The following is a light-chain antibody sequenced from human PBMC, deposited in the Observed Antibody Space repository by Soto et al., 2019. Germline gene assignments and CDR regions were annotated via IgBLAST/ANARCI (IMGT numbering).Light chain of an antibody. CDR1: QSISSF. Sequence: DVQMTQSPSALSASVGDRVTLTCRASQSISSFLNWYQHTSGKAPXXLIFAASTLQSGVPSRFSGSGSGRDFTLSISSMQPEDSATYYCQQSFTTVTFGLGTRLEIK. CDR2: AAS. CDR3: QQSFTTVT. V-gene: IGKV1-39*01. J-gene: IGKJ5*01.